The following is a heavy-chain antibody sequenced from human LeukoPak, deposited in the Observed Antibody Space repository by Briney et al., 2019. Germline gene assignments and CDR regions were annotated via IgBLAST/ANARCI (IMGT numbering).Heavy chain of an antibody. CDR3: ARDVGYCYDSSGFEYYFDY. CDR1: GYTFTSYG. Sequence: GASVKVSCKASGYTFTSYGISWVRQAPGQGLEWMGWISAYNGNTNYAQKLQGRVTMTTDTSTSTAYMELRSLRSDDTAVYYCARDVGYCYDSSGFEYYFDYWGQGTLVTVSS. V-gene: IGHV1-18*01. D-gene: IGHD3-22*01. CDR2: ISAYNGNT. J-gene: IGHJ4*02.